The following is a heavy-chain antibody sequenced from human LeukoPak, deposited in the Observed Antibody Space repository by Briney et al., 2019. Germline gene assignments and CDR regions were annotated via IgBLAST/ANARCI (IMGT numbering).Heavy chain of an antibody. CDR1: GFSLTTRGMC. J-gene: IGHJ4*02. CDR2: IDWDDDK. V-gene: IGHV2-70*01. D-gene: IGHD6-19*01. CDR3: ARRYSSGWYLGTFDY. Sequence: SGPTLVKPTQTLTLTCTFSGFSLTTRGMCVSWIRQPPGKALEWLALIDWDDDKYYSTYLKTRLTISKDTSKNQVVLTMTNMDPVDTATYYCARRYSSGWYLGTFDYWGQGTLVTVSS.